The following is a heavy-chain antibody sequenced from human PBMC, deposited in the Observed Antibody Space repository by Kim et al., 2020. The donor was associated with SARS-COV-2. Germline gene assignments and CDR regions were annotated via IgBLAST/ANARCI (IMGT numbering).Heavy chain of an antibody. J-gene: IGHJ4*02. CDR2: ISYDGSNK. D-gene: IGHD3-22*01. CDR3: AKDSGRITMIVVVITGIDY. V-gene: IGHV3-30*18. Sequence: GGSLRLSCAASGFTFSSYGMNWVRQAPGKGLEWVAVISYDGSNKYYPDSVKGRFTISRNNSKNTLYLQMNSLRAEDTAVYYCAKDSGRITMIVVVITGIDYWGQGTLVTVSS. CDR1: GFTFSSYG.